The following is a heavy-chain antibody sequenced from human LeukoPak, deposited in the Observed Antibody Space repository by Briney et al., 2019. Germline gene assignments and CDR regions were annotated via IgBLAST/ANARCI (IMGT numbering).Heavy chain of an antibody. Sequence: SVKVSCTASGGTFSSYAISWVRQAPGQGLEWMGGIIPIFGTANYAQKFQGRVTITADESTSTAYMELSSLRSEDTAVYYCARAYGGNSRWFDPWGQGTLVTVSS. CDR2: IIPIFGTA. CDR3: ARAYGGNSRWFDP. V-gene: IGHV1-69*13. CDR1: GGTFSSYA. J-gene: IGHJ5*02. D-gene: IGHD4-23*01.